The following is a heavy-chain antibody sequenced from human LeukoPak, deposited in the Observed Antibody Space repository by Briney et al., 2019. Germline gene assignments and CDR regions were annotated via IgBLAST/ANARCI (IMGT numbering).Heavy chain of an antibody. V-gene: IGHV1-69*04. CDR1: GGTFSSYA. CDR2: IIPILGIA. Sequence: GSSVKVSCKASGGTFSSYAISWVRQAPGQGLEWMGRIIPILGIANYAQKFQGRVTITADKSTSTAYMELSSLRSEDTAVYYCARGRKVPRQYGSGSYSPYYYYGMDVWGQGTTVTVSS. J-gene: IGHJ6*02. CDR3: ARGRKVPRQYGSGSYSPYYYYGMDV. D-gene: IGHD3-10*01.